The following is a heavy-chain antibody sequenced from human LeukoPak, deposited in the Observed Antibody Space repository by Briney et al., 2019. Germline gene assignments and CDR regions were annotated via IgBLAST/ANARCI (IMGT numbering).Heavy chain of an antibody. CDR1: GGSISSYY. Sequence: SETLSLTCTVSGGSISSYYWSWIRQPPGKGLEWIGYIYYSGSTNYNPSLKSRVTISVDTSKNQFSLKLSSVTAADTAVYYCARHGRGRGVSPYYFDYWGQGTLVTVSS. CDR3: ARHGRGRGVSPYYFDY. V-gene: IGHV4-59*08. CDR2: IYYSGST. J-gene: IGHJ4*02. D-gene: IGHD3-10*01.